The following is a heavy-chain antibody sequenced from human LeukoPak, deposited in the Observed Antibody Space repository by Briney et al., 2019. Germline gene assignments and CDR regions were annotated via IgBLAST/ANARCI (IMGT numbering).Heavy chain of an antibody. V-gene: IGHV3-53*01. D-gene: IGHD4-17*01. CDR1: GFAVSSNY. CDR3: ARDYYGDLYFDY. J-gene: IGHJ4*02. Sequence: GGSLRLSCAASGFAVSSNYMSWVRQAPGKGLEWVSAIYSGGNTYYADSVKGRFTISRDNAKNSLFLQMNSLRAEDTAVYYCARDYYGDLYFDYWGQGALVTVSS. CDR2: IYSGGNT.